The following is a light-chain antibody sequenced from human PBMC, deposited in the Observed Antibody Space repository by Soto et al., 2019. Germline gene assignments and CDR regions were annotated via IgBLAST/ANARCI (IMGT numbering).Light chain of an antibody. CDR2: DAS. J-gene: IGKJ3*01. Sequence: EIVLTQSPDTLSLSPGERATLSCRASQSVRSSLAWYLQKPGQAPRLLIYDASNRATGIPARFSGSGSGTDFTLTISSLEPEDFAVYYCQQRSNWPPEVTFGPGTKVDIK. CDR3: QQRSNWPPEVT. CDR1: QSVRSS. V-gene: IGKV3-11*01.